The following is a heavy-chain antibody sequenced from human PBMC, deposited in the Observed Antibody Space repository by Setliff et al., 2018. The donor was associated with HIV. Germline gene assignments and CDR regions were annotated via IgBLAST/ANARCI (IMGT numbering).Heavy chain of an antibody. D-gene: IGHD3-10*01. CDR3: AVPGTSGTYYRVFDY. CDR1: GGSLSDYY. Sequence: SETLSLTCAVYGGSLSDYYWSWIRQPPGKGLEWIDEINRSGTPNYNTSLESRVTISVDSSKNRVSLTLSSVTAADTALYYCAVPGTSGTYYRVFDYWGQGVLVTVSS. CDR2: INRSGTP. V-gene: IGHV4-34*01. J-gene: IGHJ4*02.